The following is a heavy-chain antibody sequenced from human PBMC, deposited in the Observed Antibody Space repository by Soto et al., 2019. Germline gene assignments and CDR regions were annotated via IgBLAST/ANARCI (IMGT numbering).Heavy chain of an antibody. CDR1: GGTFSSRT. J-gene: IGHJ4*02. Sequence: ASVKATCKASGGTFSSRTSRWLRQATGQRLEWMGWINAGIGNTNYSQKFQGRVTITRDTSASTAYMELSSLRSEDTAVYYCARDLGGWPDYWGQGTLVTVSS. D-gene: IGHD2-15*01. CDR2: INAGIGNT. V-gene: IGHV1-3*01. CDR3: ARDLGGWPDY.